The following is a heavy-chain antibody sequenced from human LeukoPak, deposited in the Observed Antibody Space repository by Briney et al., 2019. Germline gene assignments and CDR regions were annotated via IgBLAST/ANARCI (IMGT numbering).Heavy chain of an antibody. V-gene: IGHV1-2*02. Sequence: ASVKVSCKASGYTFTGHYFLWVRQAPGQGFEWLGRINPDSCDTDYAREFQGRVTMTRDSSINTAYMELSSLKFDDTAVYFCARAALWMARHFDLWGRGTLVTVSS. J-gene: IGHJ2*01. CDR1: GYTFTGHY. CDR2: INPDSCDT. D-gene: IGHD5-12*01. CDR3: ARAALWMARHFDL.